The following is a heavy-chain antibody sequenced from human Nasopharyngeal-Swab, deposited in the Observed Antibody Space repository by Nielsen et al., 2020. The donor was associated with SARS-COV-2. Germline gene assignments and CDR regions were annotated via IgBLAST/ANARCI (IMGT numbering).Heavy chain of an antibody. CDR3: ARGRLSNYYGMDV. D-gene: IGHD3-16*02. J-gene: IGHJ6*02. Sequence: WVRQAPGQGLEWMGWMNPNSGNTGYAQKFQGRVTMTRNTSISTAYMELSSLRSEDTAVYCCARGRLSNYYGMDVWGQGTTVTVSS. V-gene: IGHV1-8*01. CDR2: MNPNSGNT.